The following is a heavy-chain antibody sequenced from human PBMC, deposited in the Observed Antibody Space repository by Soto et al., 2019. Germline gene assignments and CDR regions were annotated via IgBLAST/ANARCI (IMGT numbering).Heavy chain of an antibody. CDR2: ISAYNGNT. J-gene: IGHJ5*02. CDR3: ARDGEITMVRGVPQNWFDP. Sequence: QVQLVQSGAEVKKPGASVKVSCKASGYTFTSYGISWVRQAPGQGLEWMGWISAYNGNTNYAQKLQGRVTMTTDTATSTAYMELRSLRSDDTAVYYCARDGEITMVRGVPQNWFDPWGQGTQVTVSS. D-gene: IGHD3-10*01. V-gene: IGHV1-18*01. CDR1: GYTFTSYG.